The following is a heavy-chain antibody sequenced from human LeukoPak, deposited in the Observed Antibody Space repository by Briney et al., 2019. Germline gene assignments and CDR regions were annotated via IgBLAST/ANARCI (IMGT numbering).Heavy chain of an antibody. CDR1: GGSLSGYY. Sequence: SEALSLTCTVSGGSLSGYYWTWIRQSAGKGLEWIGRMYISGSTNYNPSLKSRVTMSVDTSKNQFSLKLSSVTAADTAVYYCARRRQSDAFDIWGQGTMVTVSS. CDR2: MYISGST. CDR3: ARRRQSDAFDI. D-gene: IGHD6-19*01. V-gene: IGHV4-4*07. J-gene: IGHJ3*02.